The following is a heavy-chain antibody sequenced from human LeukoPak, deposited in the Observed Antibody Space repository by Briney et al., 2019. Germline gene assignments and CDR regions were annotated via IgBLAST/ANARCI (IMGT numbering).Heavy chain of an antibody. CDR2: MYSGSST. CDR1: GFIVRSNY. Sequence: PGGSLRLSCAASGFIVRSNYMSWVRQSPRKALEWVSIMYSGSSTDYSDSVKGRFIISRDHSKNTLYLQMNSLRAEDTAVYYCARDRYCSGGNCYGGAFDIWGQGTMVTVSS. CDR3: ARDRYCSGGNCYGGAFDI. J-gene: IGHJ3*02. V-gene: IGHV3-53*01. D-gene: IGHD2-15*01.